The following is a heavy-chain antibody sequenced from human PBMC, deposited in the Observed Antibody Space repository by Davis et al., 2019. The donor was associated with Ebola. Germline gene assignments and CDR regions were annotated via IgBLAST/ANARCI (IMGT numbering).Heavy chain of an antibody. CDR3: ARDRGTLGFDY. CDR1: GDSVSSNSAL. V-gene: IGHV6-1*01. Sequence: SQTLSLTCVIPGDSVSSNSALWIWIRQSPSRGLEWLGRTYYRSKWYNDYSVSVKSRITINPDTSKNQFSLQLDSVTPEDTAVYYCARDRGTLGFDYWGQGTLVTVSS. CDR2: TYYRSKWYN. J-gene: IGHJ4*02. D-gene: IGHD1-7*01.